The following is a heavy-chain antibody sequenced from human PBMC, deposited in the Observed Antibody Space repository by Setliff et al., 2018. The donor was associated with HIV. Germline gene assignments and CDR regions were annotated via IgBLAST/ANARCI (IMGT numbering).Heavy chain of an antibody. D-gene: IGHD3-9*01. V-gene: IGHV4-61*02. Sequence: SETLSLTCTFSGDSISSGNYYWSWIRQPAGKGLEWIGRIYSTGSTNYNPSLKSRVTISSDTSKNLFSLKLTTVTAADAAVYYCTRDTGYILSGYRPHWYFDLWGRGTLVTVPS. CDR2: IYSTGST. CDR3: TRDTGYILSGYRPHWYFDL. CDR1: GDSISSGNYY. J-gene: IGHJ2*01.